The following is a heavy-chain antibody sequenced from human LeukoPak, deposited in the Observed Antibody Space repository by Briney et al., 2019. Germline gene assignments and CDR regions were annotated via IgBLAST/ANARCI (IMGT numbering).Heavy chain of an antibody. CDR2: IRSKANSYAT. D-gene: IGHD3-10*01. CDR1: GFSFSGSA. J-gene: IGHJ6*04. V-gene: IGHV3-73*01. Sequence: GGSLRLSCAASGFSFSGSAMHWVRQASGKGLEWVGRIRSKANSYATAYAASVKGRFTISRDDSKNTAYLQMNSLKTEDTAVYYCTRRITMVRGAPPYDYYGMDVWGKVTTVTVSS. CDR3: TRRITMVRGAPPYDYYGMDV.